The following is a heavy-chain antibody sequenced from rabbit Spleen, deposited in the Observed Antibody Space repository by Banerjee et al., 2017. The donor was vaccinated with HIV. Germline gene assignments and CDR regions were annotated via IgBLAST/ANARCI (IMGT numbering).Heavy chain of an antibody. V-gene: IGHV1S40*01. D-gene: IGHD6-1*01. CDR2: IDSGSSGFT. J-gene: IGHJ4*01. Sequence: QSLEESGGGLVKPGASLTLTCTASGVSFSISSYMCWVRQAPGKGLEWIACIDSGSSGFTYYASWAKGRFTISKTSSTTVTLQMTSLTAADTATYFCARDAVDYNGNDYGCKLWGPGTLVTVS. CDR3: ARDAVDYNGNDYGCKL. CDR1: GVSFSISSY.